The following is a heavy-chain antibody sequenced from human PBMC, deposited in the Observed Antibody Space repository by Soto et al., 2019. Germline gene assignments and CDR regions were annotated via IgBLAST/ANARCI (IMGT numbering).Heavy chain of an antibody. Sequence: QVQLRESGPGLVKPSQTLSLTCTVSGGSINSGGYYWNWIRQHPGKGLEWIGYMYYSGSTYYNPFLRSRFIISADTSETHFPLKLSSVTAANTAVYFCARGYRQSGYSSSWVFDYWGQGTLVNVSS. CDR1: GGSINSGGYY. V-gene: IGHV4-31*03. CDR3: ARGYRQSGYSSSWVFDY. CDR2: MYYSGST. J-gene: IGHJ4*02. D-gene: IGHD6-13*01.